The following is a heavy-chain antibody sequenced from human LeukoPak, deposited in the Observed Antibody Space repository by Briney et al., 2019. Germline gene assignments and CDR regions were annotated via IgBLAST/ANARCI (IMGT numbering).Heavy chain of an antibody. Sequence: GGSLRVSCAASGFTFSSYAMSWVRQAPGKGLEWVAVIWYDGSNKYYADSVKGRFTISRDNSKNTLYLQMNSLRAEDTAVYYCARERLSIPDYWGQGTLVTVSS. D-gene: IGHD3-16*01. J-gene: IGHJ4*02. CDR2: IWYDGSNK. V-gene: IGHV3-33*08. CDR1: GFTFSSYA. CDR3: ARERLSIPDY.